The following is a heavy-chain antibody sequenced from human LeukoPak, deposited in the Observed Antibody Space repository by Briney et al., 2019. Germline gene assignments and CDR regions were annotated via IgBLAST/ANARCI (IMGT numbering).Heavy chain of an antibody. CDR3: ARGLYCSSTSCYVGFDY. Sequence: ASVKVSCKASGYTFTSYYMHWVRQAPGQGLEWMGIINPSGGSTSYAQKFQGRVTMTRDTSTSTGYMELSSLRSEDTAVYYCARGLYCSSTSCYVGFDYWGQGTLVTVSS. D-gene: IGHD2-2*01. J-gene: IGHJ4*02. CDR2: INPSGGST. V-gene: IGHV1-46*01. CDR1: GYTFTSYY.